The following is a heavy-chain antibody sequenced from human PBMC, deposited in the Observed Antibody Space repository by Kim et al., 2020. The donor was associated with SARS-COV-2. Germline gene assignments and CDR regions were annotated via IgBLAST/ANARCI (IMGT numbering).Heavy chain of an antibody. D-gene: IGHD3-22*01. J-gene: IGHJ4*02. CDR2: IWYDGSNK. Sequence: GGSLRLSCAASGFTFSSYGMHWVRQAPGKGLEWVAVIWYDGSNKYYADSVKGRFTISRDNSKNTLYLQMNSLRAEDTAVYYCARDGTYYYDSSGYLGFDYWGQGTLVTVSS. V-gene: IGHV3-33*01. CDR1: GFTFSSYG. CDR3: ARDGTYYYDSSGYLGFDY.